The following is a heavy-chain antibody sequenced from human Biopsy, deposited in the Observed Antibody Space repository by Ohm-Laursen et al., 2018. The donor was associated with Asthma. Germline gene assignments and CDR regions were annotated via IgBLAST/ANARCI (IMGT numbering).Heavy chain of an antibody. D-gene: IGHD3-3*02. CDR2: ITFDGSTQ. V-gene: IGHV3-30-3*01. Sequence: SLRLSCAASGRHFGSYNMHWARQAPGKGLEWVAVITFDGSTQYYGDSVKGRSTISRDNSKNTLYLQMNSLRAEDTAVYYCARTFHFWSPYHAEHYQLWGQGTLVTVSS. CDR3: ARTFHFWSPYHAEHYQL. J-gene: IGHJ1*01. CDR1: GRHFGSYN.